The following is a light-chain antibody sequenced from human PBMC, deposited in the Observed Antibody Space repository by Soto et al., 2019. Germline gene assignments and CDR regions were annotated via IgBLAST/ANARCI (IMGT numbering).Light chain of an antibody. CDR3: SSYTSSNTWV. V-gene: IGLV2-14*03. Sequence: QSVLTQPASVSGSPGQSIAISCTGASSDIGDYNYVSWHQQHAGKAPKLMIYDVTNRPSGVSNRFSGSKSGNTASLTVSGLQAEDEAEYYCSSYTSSNTWVFGGGTQLTVL. CDR2: DVT. CDR1: SSDIGDYNY. J-gene: IGLJ7*01.